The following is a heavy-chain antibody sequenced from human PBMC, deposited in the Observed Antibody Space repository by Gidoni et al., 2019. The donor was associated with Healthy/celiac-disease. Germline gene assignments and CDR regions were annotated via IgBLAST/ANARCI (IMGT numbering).Heavy chain of an antibody. Sequence: EVQLVESGGGLFHPGGSLSLPCAASGFTFISYCMSVVRQAPGKGLEWVANIKQDGSEKYYVDAVKSRFTISRDNAKNSLYLQMNSLRAEDTAVYYCATMGETYYYGSGSYPYFDYWGQGTLVTVSS. CDR1: GFTFISYC. CDR3: ATMGETYYYGSGSYPYFDY. V-gene: IGHV3-7*01. J-gene: IGHJ4*02. D-gene: IGHD3-10*01. CDR2: IKQDGSEK.